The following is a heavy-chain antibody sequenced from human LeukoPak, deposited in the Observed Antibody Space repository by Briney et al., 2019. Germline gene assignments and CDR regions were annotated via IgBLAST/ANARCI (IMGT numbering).Heavy chain of an antibody. CDR3: ARDSPYYYDSSGFDAFDI. CDR2: INPNSGGT. CDR1: GYTFTGYY. J-gene: IGHJ3*02. D-gene: IGHD3-22*01. Sequence: ASVKVSCKASGYTFTGYYMHWVRQAPGQGLEWMGRINPNSGGTYYAQKFQGRVTMTRDTSISTAYMELSRLRSDDTAVYYCARDSPYYYDSSGFDAFDIWGQGTMVTVSS. V-gene: IGHV1-2*06.